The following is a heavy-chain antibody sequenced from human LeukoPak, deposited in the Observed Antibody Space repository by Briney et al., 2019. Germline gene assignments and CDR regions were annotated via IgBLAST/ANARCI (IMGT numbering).Heavy chain of an antibody. CDR1: GYTLTELS. J-gene: IGHJ4*02. D-gene: IGHD1-26*01. CDR2: FDPEDGET. CDR3: ATDRVGATRRGFDY. Sequence: ASVKVSCKVSGYTLTELSMHWVRQAPGKGLEWMGGFDPEDGETIYAQKFQGRVTMTEDTSTDTAYMELSSLRPEDTAVYYCATDRVGATRRGFDYWGQGTLVTVSS. V-gene: IGHV1-24*01.